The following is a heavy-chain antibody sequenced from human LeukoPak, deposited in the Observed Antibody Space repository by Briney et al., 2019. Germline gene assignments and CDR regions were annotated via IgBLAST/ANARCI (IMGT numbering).Heavy chain of an antibody. CDR2: IIPIFGTA. CDR3: ARQDGGSYARQFDY. D-gene: IGHD2-15*01. CDR1: GGTFSSYA. V-gene: IGHV1-69*05. J-gene: IGHJ4*02. Sequence: SVKVSCKASGGTFSSYAISWVRQAPGQGLEWMGGIIPIFGTANYAQKFQGRVTITTDESTSTAYMELSSLRSEDTAVYYCARQDGGSYARQFDYWGQGSLVTVSS.